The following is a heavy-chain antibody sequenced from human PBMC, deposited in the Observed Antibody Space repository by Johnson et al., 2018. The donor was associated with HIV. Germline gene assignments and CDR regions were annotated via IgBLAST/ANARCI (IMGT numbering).Heavy chain of an antibody. V-gene: IGHV3-30*02. CDR1: GFTFSSYG. J-gene: IGHJ3*02. D-gene: IGHD1-26*01. Sequence: QVQLVESGGGVVQPGGSLRLSCAASGFTFSSYGMHWVRQAPGKGLEWVAFIRYDGSNKYYADSVKGRFTISRDNSKNTLYLQMNSLRPEDTAVYYCARAYSGSYTPRSAFDIWGQGTMVTVSS. CDR2: IRYDGSNK. CDR3: ARAYSGSYTPRSAFDI.